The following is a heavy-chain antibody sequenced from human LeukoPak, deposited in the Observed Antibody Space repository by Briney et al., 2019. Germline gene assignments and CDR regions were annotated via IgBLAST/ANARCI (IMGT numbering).Heavy chain of an antibody. CDR1: GSSVSSGSYY. J-gene: IGHJ4*02. Sequence: SETLSLTCTVSGSSVSSGSYYWSWIRQPPGKGLEWIGYIYYSGSTNYNPSLKSRVTISVDTSKNQFSLKLSSVTAADTAVYYCARYSYGRGTFDYWGQGTLVTVSS. D-gene: IGHD5-18*01. V-gene: IGHV4-61*01. CDR3: ARYSYGRGTFDY. CDR2: IYYSGST.